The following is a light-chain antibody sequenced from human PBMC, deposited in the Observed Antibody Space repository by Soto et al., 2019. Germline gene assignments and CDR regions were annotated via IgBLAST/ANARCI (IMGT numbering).Light chain of an antibody. CDR3: VSFTSSNNYV. V-gene: IGLV2-14*01. J-gene: IGLJ1*01. CDR2: DVT. Sequence: SVRSQPASVSYSPGDAITISCTGTSSDVGGSNHVSWYQQHPGKAPKLMIYDVTNRPSGVSHRFSGSKSGSTASLIISGLQAEEEADYYCVSFTSSNNYVFGTGTKVTVL. CDR1: SSDVGGSNH.